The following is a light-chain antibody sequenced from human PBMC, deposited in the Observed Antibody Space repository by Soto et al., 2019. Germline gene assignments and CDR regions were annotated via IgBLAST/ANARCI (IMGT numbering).Light chain of an antibody. CDR2: SNN. Sequence: QSVLTQPPSASGTPGQRVTISCSGSSSNIGSNTVNWYQQLPGTAPKLLIYSNNQRPSGVPDRLSGSKSGTSASLAISGLQSEDEADYYCAAWDDSLNGLWVFGTGTKLTVL. CDR3: AAWDDSLNGLWV. V-gene: IGLV1-44*01. CDR1: SSNIGSNT. J-gene: IGLJ1*01.